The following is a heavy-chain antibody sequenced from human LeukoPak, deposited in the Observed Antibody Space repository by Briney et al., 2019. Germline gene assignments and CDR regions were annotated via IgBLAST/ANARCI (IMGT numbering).Heavy chain of an antibody. CDR1: GFNLRTYW. CDR3: ARDPGYYYYGMDV. Sequence: SGGSLRLSCGVTGFNLRTYWIHWVRHSPGRGLEWVARINGEGSRIGYADSVRGRFTISRDNAKNTAYLQMNSLRAEDTALYYCARDPGYYYYGMDVGGQGTTVVVSS. J-gene: IGHJ6*02. V-gene: IGHV3-74*01. CDR2: INGEGSRI.